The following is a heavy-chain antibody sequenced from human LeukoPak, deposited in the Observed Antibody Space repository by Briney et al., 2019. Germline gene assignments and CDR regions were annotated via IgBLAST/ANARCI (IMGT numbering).Heavy chain of an antibody. J-gene: IGHJ4*02. V-gene: IGHV4-34*01. Sequence: PSETLSLTCAVYGGSFSGYYWSWIRQPPGKGLVWIGEINHSGSTNYNPALKSRVTISVDTSKNQFALQLTSVTAADTNMYYCARGHCSSTNCYLYPYYFDSWSQGTLVTVFS. D-gene: IGHD2-2*01. CDR2: INHSGST. CDR1: GGSFSGYY. CDR3: ARGHCSSTNCYLYPYYFDS.